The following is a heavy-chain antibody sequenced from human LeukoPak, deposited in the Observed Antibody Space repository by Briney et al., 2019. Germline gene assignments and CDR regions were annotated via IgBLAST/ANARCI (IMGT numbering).Heavy chain of an antibody. J-gene: IGHJ4*02. CDR1: GFTFSSYA. Sequence: GGSLRLSCAASGFTFSSYAMSWVRQAPGKGLEWVSAISGSGGSTYYAASVKGRFTISRDNSKNTLYLQMNSLRAEDTAVYYCAKERPIVVVPAAIFEDYWGQGTLVTVSS. CDR3: AKERPIVVVPAAIFEDY. D-gene: IGHD2-2*01. CDR2: ISGSGGST. V-gene: IGHV3-23*01.